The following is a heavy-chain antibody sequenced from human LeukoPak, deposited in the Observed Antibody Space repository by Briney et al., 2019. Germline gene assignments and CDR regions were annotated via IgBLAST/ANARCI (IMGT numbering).Heavy chain of an antibody. CDR2: IIPIFGTA. CDR1: GYTFTSYG. Sequence: GASVKVSCKASGYTFTSYGISWVRQAPGQGLEWMGGIIPIFGTANYAQKFQGRVTITADESTSTAYMELSSLRSEDTAVYYCAREIRGGDYGGQRVFDYWGQGTLVTVSS. CDR3: AREIRGGDYGGQRVFDY. J-gene: IGHJ4*02. V-gene: IGHV1-69*13. D-gene: IGHD4-23*01.